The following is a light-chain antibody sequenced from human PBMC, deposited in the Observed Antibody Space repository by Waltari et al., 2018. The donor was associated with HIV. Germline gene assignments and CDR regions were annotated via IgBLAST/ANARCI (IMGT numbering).Light chain of an antibody. V-gene: IGLV1-40*01. CDR1: TSNIGADYD. J-gene: IGLJ3*02. CDR2: GNN. CDR3: HSYDSGLGAL. Sequence: QSVLTQPPPVSGAPGQKVTISCTGSTSNIGADYDVHWYQQLTGRAPKVHIYGNNKGRAGIPDQFSGSKSGTSASLAITGLQSDDEADYYCHSYDSGLGALFGGGTKVTGL.